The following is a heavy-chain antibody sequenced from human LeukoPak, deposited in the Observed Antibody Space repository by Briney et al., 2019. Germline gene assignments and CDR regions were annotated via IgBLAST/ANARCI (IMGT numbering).Heavy chain of an antibody. J-gene: IGHJ4*02. CDR1: GFTFSSYS. CDR3: ASGSSGWYLPDY. CDR2: ISSSSSYI. D-gene: IGHD6-19*01. V-gene: IGHV3-21*01. Sequence: PGGSLRLSCAASGFTFSSYSMNWVRQAPGKGLEWVSSISSSSSYIYYADSVKGRFTISRDNAKTSLYLKMNSLRAEDTAVYYCASGSSGWYLPDYWGQGTLVTVSS.